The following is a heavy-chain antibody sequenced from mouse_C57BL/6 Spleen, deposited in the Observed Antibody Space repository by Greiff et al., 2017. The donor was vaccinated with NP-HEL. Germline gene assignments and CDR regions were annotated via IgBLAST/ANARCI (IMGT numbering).Heavy chain of an antibody. CDR3: ARYDYYAMDY. V-gene: IGHV1-80*01. CDR2: IYPGDGDT. J-gene: IGHJ4*01. Sequence: VQLQESGAELVKPGASVKISCKASGYAFSSYWMNWVKQRPGKGLEWIGQIYPGDGDTNYNGKVKGKATMTADKSSSPAYMQLSSLTSEDSAVYFCARYDYYAMDYWGQGTSVTVSS. CDR1: GYAFSSYW.